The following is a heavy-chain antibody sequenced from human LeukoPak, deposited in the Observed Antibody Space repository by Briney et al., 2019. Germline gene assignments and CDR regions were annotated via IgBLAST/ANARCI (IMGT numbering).Heavy chain of an antibody. CDR2: INHSGST. V-gene: IGHV4-34*01. Sequence: PSETLSLTCAVYGGSFSGYYWSWIRQPPGKGLEWIGEINHSGSTNYNPSLKSRVTISVDTSKNQFSLKLSSVTAAYTAVYYCARLSAARGMRGFDYWGQGTLVTVSS. J-gene: IGHJ4*02. CDR1: GGSFSGYY. CDR3: ARLSAARGMRGFDY. D-gene: IGHD6-6*01.